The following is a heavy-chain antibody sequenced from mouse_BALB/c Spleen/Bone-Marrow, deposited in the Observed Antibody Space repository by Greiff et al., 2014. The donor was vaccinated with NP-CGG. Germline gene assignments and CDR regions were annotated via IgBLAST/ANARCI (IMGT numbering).Heavy chain of an antibody. CDR1: GYTFSSYW. J-gene: IGHJ2*01. CDR3: VRGDYFDY. CDR2: ILPGSGST. Sequence: VKLQESGAELMKPGASVKISCKATGYTFSSYWIEWVKQRPGHGLEWIGEILPGSGSTNYNEKFKGKATFTADTSPNTAYMQLSSLTSEDSAVYYCVRGDYFDYWGQGTTLTVSS. V-gene: IGHV1-9*01.